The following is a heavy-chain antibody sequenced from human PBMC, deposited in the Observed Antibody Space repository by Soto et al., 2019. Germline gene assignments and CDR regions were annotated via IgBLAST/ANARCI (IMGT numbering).Heavy chain of an antibody. V-gene: IGHV3-73*01. D-gene: IGHD6-6*01. CDR1: GFTFSGSA. Sequence: PGGSLRLSCAASGFTFSGSAMLWVRQASGKGLEWVGRIRSKANSYATAYAASVKGRFTISRDDSKNTAYLQMNSLKTEDTAVYYCTRHDSSSSGFANYNWFDPWGQGTLVTVSS. J-gene: IGHJ5*02. CDR2: IRSKANSYAT. CDR3: TRHDSSSSGFANYNWFDP.